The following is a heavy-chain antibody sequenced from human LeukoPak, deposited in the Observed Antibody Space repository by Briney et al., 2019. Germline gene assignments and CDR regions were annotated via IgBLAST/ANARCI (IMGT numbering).Heavy chain of an antibody. CDR1: GFTFSSYA. CDR3: AKSSRWQPAAGYDY. CDR2: ISGSGGST. V-gene: IGHV3-23*01. D-gene: IGHD5-24*01. Sequence: GGSLRLSCAASGFTFSSYAMTWVRQAPGKGLEWVSVISGSGGSTYYAGSVKGRFTISRDNSKNTLNLQMNSLRAEDTALYYCAKSSRWQPAAGYDYWGQGTLVTVSS. J-gene: IGHJ4*02.